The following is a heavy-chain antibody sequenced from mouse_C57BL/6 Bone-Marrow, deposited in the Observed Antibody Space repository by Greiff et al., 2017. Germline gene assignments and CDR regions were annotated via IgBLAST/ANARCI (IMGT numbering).Heavy chain of an antibody. CDR3: ARSPDY. Sequence: QVQLQQSGPELVKPGASVKISCKASGYAFSSSWMNWVKQRPGQGLEWIGRIYPGDGDTNYNGKFKGKATLTADKSSSTAYMQRSSLTSEDSAVYFCARSPDYWGQGTTLTVSS. J-gene: IGHJ2*01. CDR2: IYPGDGDT. CDR1: GYAFSSSW. V-gene: IGHV1-82*01.